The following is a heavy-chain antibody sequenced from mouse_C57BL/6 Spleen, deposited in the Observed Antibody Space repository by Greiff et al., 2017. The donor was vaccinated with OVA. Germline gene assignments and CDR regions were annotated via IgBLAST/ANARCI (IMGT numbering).Heavy chain of an antibody. J-gene: IGHJ4*01. Sequence: VQLQQSDAELVKPGASVKISCKVSGYTFTDHTIHWMKQRPEQGLEWIGYIYPRDGSTKYNEKFKGKATLTADKSSSTAYMQLNSLTSEDSAVYFCARGYYSNYDYYAMDYWGQGTSVTVSS. D-gene: IGHD2-5*01. CDR1: GYTFTDHT. CDR3: ARGYYSNYDYYAMDY. CDR2: IYPRDGST. V-gene: IGHV1-78*01.